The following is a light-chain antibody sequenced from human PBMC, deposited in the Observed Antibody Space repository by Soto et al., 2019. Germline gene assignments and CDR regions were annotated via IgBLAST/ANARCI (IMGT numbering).Light chain of an antibody. CDR3: SSYTSSGTLV. J-gene: IGLJ1*01. V-gene: IGLV2-14*01. Sequence: QSALTQPASVSGSPGQSITVSCTGTNSDLGGYNYVSWYQHHPGKAPKLMIYEVSNRPSGVSNRFSGSKSGNTASLAISGLQAEDEADYYCSSYTSSGTLVFGTGTK. CDR1: NSDLGGYNY. CDR2: EVS.